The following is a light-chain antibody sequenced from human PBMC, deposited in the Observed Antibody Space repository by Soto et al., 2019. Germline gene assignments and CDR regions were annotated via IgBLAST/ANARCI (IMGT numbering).Light chain of an antibody. Sequence: DIQMTQSPSSLSASVGDRVTITCRASQGIANYLAWYQQKPGKVPKLLIYAASTLEPGVPSRFSGSGFGTDVTLSISSLQPEDFATDYCQKYNGAPFTFGPGTKGDIK. CDR1: QGIANY. V-gene: IGKV1-27*01. CDR2: AAS. J-gene: IGKJ3*01. CDR3: QKYNGAPFT.